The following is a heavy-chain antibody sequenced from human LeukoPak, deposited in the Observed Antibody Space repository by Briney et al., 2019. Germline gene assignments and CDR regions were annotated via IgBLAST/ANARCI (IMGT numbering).Heavy chain of an antibody. V-gene: IGHV1-2*02. CDR2: INPNSGGT. D-gene: IGHD6-19*01. Sequence: GASVKGSCKASGYTFTSYYMHWVRQAPGQGLEWMGWINPNSGGTNYAQKFQGRVTMTRDTSISTAYMELSRLRSDDTAVYYCARGLAVAGPGPDYWGQGTLVTVSS. CDR1: GYTFTSYY. J-gene: IGHJ4*02. CDR3: ARGLAVAGPGPDY.